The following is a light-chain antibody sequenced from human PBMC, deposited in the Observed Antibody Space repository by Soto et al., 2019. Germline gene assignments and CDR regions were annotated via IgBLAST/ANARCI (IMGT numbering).Light chain of an antibody. CDR3: QQSYNTPWT. CDR1: QSISTY. J-gene: IGKJ1*01. Sequence: DIQMTQSPSSLSAYVGDRVTITCRASQSISTYLNWYQQKPGKAPKVLIYAASSLQSGVPSRFSGSGSGTDFTLTISSLQPEDFATYYCQQSYNTPWTFGQGTKVEIK. CDR2: AAS. V-gene: IGKV1-39*01.